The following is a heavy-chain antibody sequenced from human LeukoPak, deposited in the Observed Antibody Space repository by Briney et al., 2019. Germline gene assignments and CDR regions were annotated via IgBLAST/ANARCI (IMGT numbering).Heavy chain of an antibody. CDR2: INPNSGGT. V-gene: IGHV1-2*02. CDR1: GYTFTGYY. CDR3: ARDVGRIAARVRNWFDP. Sequence: ASVKVSCKASGYTFTGYYMHWVRQAPGQGLEWMGWINPNSGGTNYAQKFQGRVTMTRDTSISTAYMELSRLRSDDTAVNYCARDVGRIAARVRNWFDPWGQGTLVTVSS. D-gene: IGHD6-6*01. J-gene: IGHJ5*02.